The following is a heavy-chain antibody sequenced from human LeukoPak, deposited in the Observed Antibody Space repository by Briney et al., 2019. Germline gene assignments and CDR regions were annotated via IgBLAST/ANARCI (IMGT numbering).Heavy chain of an antibody. V-gene: IGHV4-59*08. CDR3: ARHFPYCGGDCTNSFMDV. CDR1: GASISSDY. J-gene: IGHJ6*03. D-gene: IGHD2-21*02. CDR2: IYHSENT. Sequence: SETLSLTCIVSGASISSDYWSWIRQTPGKGLEWIGNIYHSENTKYNPSLRSRATISGDTSKNQFSLKFSSTTAAETTVYYCARHFPYCGGDCTNSFMDVWGKGTTVTVSS.